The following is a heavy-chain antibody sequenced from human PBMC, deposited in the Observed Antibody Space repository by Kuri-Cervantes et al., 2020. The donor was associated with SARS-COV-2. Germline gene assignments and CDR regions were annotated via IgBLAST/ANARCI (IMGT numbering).Heavy chain of an antibody. Sequence: GESLKISCAASGFTFSSYEMNWVRQAPGKGLEGVSYISSSGSTIYYADSVKVRFTISRDNAKNSLYLQMNSLRAEDTAVYYCARVVIPAALDYWGQGTLVTVSS. J-gene: IGHJ4*02. CDR1: GFTFSSYE. V-gene: IGHV3-48*03. CDR3: ARVVIPAALDY. CDR2: ISSSGSTI. D-gene: IGHD2-2*01.